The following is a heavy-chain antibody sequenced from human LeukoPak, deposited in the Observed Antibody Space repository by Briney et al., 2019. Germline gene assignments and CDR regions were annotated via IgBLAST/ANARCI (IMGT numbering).Heavy chain of an antibody. Sequence: GGSLRLSCAASGFTFDDYAMHWVRQAPGKGLEWVSGISWNSGSIGYADSVKGRFTISRDNAKNSLYLQVNSLRAEDTALYYCAKDIGIVGATGLDYWGQGTLVTVSS. V-gene: IGHV3-9*01. CDR2: ISWNSGSI. D-gene: IGHD1-26*01. J-gene: IGHJ4*02. CDR1: GFTFDDYA. CDR3: AKDIGIVGATGLDY.